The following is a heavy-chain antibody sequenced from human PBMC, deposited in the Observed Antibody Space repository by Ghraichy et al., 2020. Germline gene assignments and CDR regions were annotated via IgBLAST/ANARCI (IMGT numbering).Heavy chain of an antibody. CDR1: GGSISSYY. CDR3: ASTMVRGPTSYYYYGMDV. V-gene: IGHV4-4*07. Sequence: SETLSLTCTVSGGSISSYYWSWIRQPAGKGLEWIGRIYTSGSTNYNPSLKSRVTMSVDTSKNQFSLKLSSVTAADTVVYYCASTMVRGPTSYYYYGMDVWGQGTTVTVSS. CDR2: IYTSGST. J-gene: IGHJ6*02. D-gene: IGHD3-10*01.